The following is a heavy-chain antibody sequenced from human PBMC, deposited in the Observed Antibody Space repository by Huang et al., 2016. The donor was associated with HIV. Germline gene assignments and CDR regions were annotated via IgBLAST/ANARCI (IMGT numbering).Heavy chain of an antibody. D-gene: IGHD3-22*01. CDR2: IRNDGMKK. J-gene: IGHJ4*02. Sequence: GGGVVQPGKSLRLSCATSGFILSNYGMHWVRQAPGKGLKWVAFIRNDGMKKNYADSVRGRFTVGRDNGNNTLFLQMRSLGVADTAVYYCARGDYYDSSGYHPGYFDYWGQGILVTVSS. CDR3: ARGDYYDSSGYHPGYFDY. V-gene: IGHV3-33*04. CDR1: GFILSNYG.